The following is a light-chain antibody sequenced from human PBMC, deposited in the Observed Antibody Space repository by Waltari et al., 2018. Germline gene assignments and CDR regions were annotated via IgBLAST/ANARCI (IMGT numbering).Light chain of an antibody. J-gene: IGLJ1*01. V-gene: IGLV2-14*01. Sequence: QSALTQPASVSGSPGQSITISCSGTDSDVAAYDFVSWYQQHPGKAPHLIIYEVSNRPSGISNRFSASKSGNAASLTISGLQAEDEADYYCSSYTTSSAPGVFGTGTRVTVL. CDR2: EVS. CDR3: SSYTTSSAPGV. CDR1: DSDVAAYDF.